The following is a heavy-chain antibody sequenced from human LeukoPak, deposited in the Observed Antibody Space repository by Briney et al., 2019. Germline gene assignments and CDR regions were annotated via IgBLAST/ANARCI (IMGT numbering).Heavy chain of an antibody. CDR3: ARLAPYSSGPHFDY. V-gene: IGHV4-61*02. CDR1: GGSISTGREY. Sequence: SETLSLTCTVSGGSISTGREYWSWIRQPAGKGLEWIGRVYATGSTNYSPSLKSRATISLDPSKNQFSLKLSSVTAADTAMYYCARLAPYSSGPHFDYWGQGILVTVSS. J-gene: IGHJ4*02. D-gene: IGHD6-19*01. CDR2: VYATGST.